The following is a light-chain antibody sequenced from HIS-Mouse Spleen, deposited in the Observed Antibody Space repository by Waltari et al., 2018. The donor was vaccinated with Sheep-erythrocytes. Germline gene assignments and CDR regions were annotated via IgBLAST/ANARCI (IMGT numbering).Light chain of an antibody. J-gene: IGLJ3*02. Sequence: QSVLTQPPSASGTPGQRVTIACSGSISNIGSNTVNWYQQRPGTAPKLLIYSNNQRPSGVPDRFSGSKSGTSASLAISGLQSEDEADYYCAAWDDSLNGWVFGGGTKLTVL. CDR3: AAWDDSLNGWV. V-gene: IGLV1-44*01. CDR2: SNN. CDR1: ISNIGSNT.